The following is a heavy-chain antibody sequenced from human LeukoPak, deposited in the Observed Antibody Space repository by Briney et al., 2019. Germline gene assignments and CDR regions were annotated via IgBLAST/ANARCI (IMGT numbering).Heavy chain of an antibody. Sequence: GESLKISCRASGHDFPDYWIGWVRQMPGKGLEWMGIIFPRDSNTVYGPSFQGQVTISADKSISTAYLQWSSLKASDTAMYYCASKIAAAGTYAFDIWGQGTMVTVSS. D-gene: IGHD6-13*01. CDR3: ASKIAAAGTYAFDI. V-gene: IGHV5-51*01. J-gene: IGHJ3*02. CDR2: IFPRDSNT. CDR1: GHDFPDYW.